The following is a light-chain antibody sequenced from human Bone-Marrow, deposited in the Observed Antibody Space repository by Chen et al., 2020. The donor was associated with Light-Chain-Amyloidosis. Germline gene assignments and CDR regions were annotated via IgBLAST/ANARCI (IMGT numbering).Light chain of an antibody. Sequence: QSALTQPASVSGSPGQSTTTSCTGTSSDVGGDNHVSWYQQHPDQAPKLMIYEVTNRPSWVPDRFTCSKSDNTSSLTISGHQTEDEADYFCSSYTITNTLVFGSGTRVTVL. J-gene: IGLJ1*01. CDR3: SSYTITNTLV. V-gene: IGLV2-14*01. CDR1: SSDVGGDNH. CDR2: EVT.